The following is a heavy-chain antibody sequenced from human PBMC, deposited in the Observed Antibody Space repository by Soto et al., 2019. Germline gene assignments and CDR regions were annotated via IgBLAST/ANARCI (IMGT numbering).Heavy chain of an antibody. Sequence: PSETLSLTCTVSGGSIIRYYWSWIRQPPGKGLEWIGYIYYSGSTNYNPSLKSRVTISVDTSKNQFSLKLSSVTAADTAVYYCARDQITIFGDRSMDVWGQGTTVTVSS. CDR3: ARDQITIFGDRSMDV. D-gene: IGHD3-3*01. J-gene: IGHJ6*02. V-gene: IGHV4-59*01. CDR1: GGSIIRYY. CDR2: IYYSGST.